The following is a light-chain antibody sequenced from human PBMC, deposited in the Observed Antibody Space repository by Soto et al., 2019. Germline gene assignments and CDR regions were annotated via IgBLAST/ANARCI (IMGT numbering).Light chain of an antibody. CDR3: QQYNNYPYT. J-gene: IGKJ2*01. V-gene: IGKV1-5*03. CDR1: QSVFDW. CDR2: KAY. Sequence: DVQMTQSPSTLAAFVGDRLTITCRASQSVFDWLAWYQQKPGKAPKLLMYKAYSLEDGVPSRFSGSGSGTEFSLTISSLQPDDFATYYCQQYNNYPYTFGQGTKLEV.